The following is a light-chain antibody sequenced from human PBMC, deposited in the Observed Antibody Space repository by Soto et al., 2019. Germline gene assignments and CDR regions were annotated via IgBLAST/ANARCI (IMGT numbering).Light chain of an antibody. Sequence: DIQMTQSPSTLSASVGDRVSITCRASQSISRQLAWYQQKPGKAPNLLIYQASNLETGVPSRFTGSGSGTEFTLTISSLQTDDLAPYYCLQYQSYWTFGQGTKVEVK. V-gene: IGKV1-5*03. CDR1: QSISRQ. CDR3: LQYQSYWT. J-gene: IGKJ1*01. CDR2: QAS.